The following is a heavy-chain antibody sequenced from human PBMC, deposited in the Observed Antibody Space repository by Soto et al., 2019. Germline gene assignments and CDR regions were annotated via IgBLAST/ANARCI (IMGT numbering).Heavy chain of an antibody. Sequence: SETLSLTCTVSGGSISSYYWSWIRQPPGKGLEWIGYIYYSGSTNYNPSLKSRVTISVDTSKNQFSLKLSSVTAADTAVYYCARYNDYGDAFESWGKGTMVTVSS. V-gene: IGHV4-59*01. CDR1: GGSISSYY. CDR2: IYYSGST. D-gene: IGHD4-17*01. CDR3: ARYNDYGDAFES. J-gene: IGHJ3*02.